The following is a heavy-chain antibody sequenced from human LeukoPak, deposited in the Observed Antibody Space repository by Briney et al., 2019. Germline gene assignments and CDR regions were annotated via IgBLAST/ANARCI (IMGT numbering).Heavy chain of an antibody. CDR1: GFTFSSYW. J-gene: IGHJ4*02. CDR2: ISSSGNAI. D-gene: IGHD6-19*01. CDR3: AINGFSSGWYEPYYFDY. Sequence: PGGSLRLPCAASGFTFSSYWMSWVRQAPGKGLEWVSYISSSGNAIYYADSVKGRFTISRDNAKNSLYLQMNSLRAEDTAVYYCAINGFSSGWYEPYYFDYWGQGILVTVSS. V-gene: IGHV3-48*04.